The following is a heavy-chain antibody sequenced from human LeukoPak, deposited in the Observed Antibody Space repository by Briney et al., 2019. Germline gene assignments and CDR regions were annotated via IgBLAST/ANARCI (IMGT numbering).Heavy chain of an antibody. CDR1: GFTFSSYA. D-gene: IGHD2-15*01. J-gene: IGHJ4*02. CDR3: ARDLRGAAFY. CDR2: ITSDGSTT. Sequence: PGGSLRLSCAASGFTFSSYAMHWVRQAPGKRLEYLSSITSDGSTTYYADSVKGRFTISRDNSKNTLYLQMGSLRAGDMALYYCARDLRGAAFYWGEGTLVTVSS. V-gene: IGHV3-64*02.